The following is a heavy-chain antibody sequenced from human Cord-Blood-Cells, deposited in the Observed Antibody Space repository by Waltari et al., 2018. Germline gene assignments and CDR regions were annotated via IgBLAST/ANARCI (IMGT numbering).Heavy chain of an antibody. V-gene: IGHV4-39*01. CDR2: IYYSGST. D-gene: IGHD3-10*01. Sequence: QLQLQESGPGLVKPSETLSLTCTVSGGSISSSSYYWGWIRQPPGKGLEWIGSIYYSGSTYYNPSLKRRVTISVDTSKNQFSLKLSSVTAADTAVYYCARPLWFGELLSPFDYWGQGTLVTVSS. J-gene: IGHJ4*02. CDR3: ARPLWFGELLSPFDY. CDR1: GGSISSSSYY.